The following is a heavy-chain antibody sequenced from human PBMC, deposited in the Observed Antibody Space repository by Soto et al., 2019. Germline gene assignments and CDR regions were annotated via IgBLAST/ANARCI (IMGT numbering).Heavy chain of an antibody. CDR3: AKADSNYAGRFSYYYMDV. CDR2: IIVGSGNT. V-gene: IGHV1-58*01. J-gene: IGHJ6*03. D-gene: IGHD4-4*01. Sequence: SVKVSCKASGFTFTSSAVQWVRQARGQRLEWIGWIIVGSGNTNYAQKFQERVTMTRDTSTSTAYMELSNLRSDDTAVYYCAKADSNYAGRFSYYYMDVWGTGTMVTVSS. CDR1: GFTFTSSA.